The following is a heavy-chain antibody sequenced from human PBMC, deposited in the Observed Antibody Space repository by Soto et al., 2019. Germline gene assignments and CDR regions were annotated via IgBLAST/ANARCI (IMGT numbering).Heavy chain of an antibody. J-gene: IGHJ3*02. CDR2: IGTAGDT. CDR1: GFTFSSYD. D-gene: IGHD4-17*01. V-gene: IGHV3-13*01. Sequence: EVQLVESGGGLVQPGGSLRLSCAASGFTFSSYDMHWVRQATGKGLEWVSDIGTAGDTYYPGSVKGRFTISRENAKNSLYLQLSSLRARDTAVYYCARVGGYGDDDAFDIWGQGKMVTVAS. CDR3: ARVGGYGDDDAFDI.